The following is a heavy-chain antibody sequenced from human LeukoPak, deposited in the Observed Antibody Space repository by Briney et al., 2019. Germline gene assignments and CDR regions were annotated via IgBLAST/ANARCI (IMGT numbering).Heavy chain of an antibody. Sequence: GGSLRLSCAASGFTFSNAWMSWVRQAPGKGLEWVGRIKSKTDGGTTDYAAPVKGRFTISRDDSKNTLYLQMNSLRAEDTAVYYCARADDSDTGGFDYWGQGTLVTVSS. CDR3: ARADDSDTGGFDY. CDR2: IKSKTDGGTT. J-gene: IGHJ4*02. CDR1: GFTFSNAW. V-gene: IGHV3-15*01. D-gene: IGHD3-16*01.